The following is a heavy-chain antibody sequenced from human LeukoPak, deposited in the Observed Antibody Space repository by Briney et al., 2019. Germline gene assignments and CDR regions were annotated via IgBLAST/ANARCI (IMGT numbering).Heavy chain of an antibody. D-gene: IGHD3-10*01. CDR1: GGSISSSNYY. CDR2: IYYSGST. J-gene: IGHJ4*02. Sequence: SETLSLTCTVSGGSISSSNYYWGWIRQPPGKRLEWIGSIYYSGSTYYNPSLKSRVTISVDTPKNQFSLKLSSVTAADTAVYYCARLGYYGSGSLVDYFDYWGQGTLVTVSS. CDR3: ARLGYYGSGSLVDYFDY. V-gene: IGHV4-39*01.